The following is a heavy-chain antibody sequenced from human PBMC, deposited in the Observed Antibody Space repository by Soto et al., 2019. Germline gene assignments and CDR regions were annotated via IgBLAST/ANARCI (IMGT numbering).Heavy chain of an antibody. J-gene: IGHJ5*01. D-gene: IGHD2-15*01. CDR1: GGTFSNYA. Sequence: QVRLVQSGAEVKRPESSVKVSCKASGGTFSNYAITWVRQAPGQGLEWMGGIIPVFGAANYAQKFQGRVTFTADESTRTAFMELSSLRAEDTAVYYCARAHEVAWFDSWGLGTLVTVSS. CDR3: ARAHEVAWFDS. CDR2: IIPVFGAA. V-gene: IGHV1-69*01.